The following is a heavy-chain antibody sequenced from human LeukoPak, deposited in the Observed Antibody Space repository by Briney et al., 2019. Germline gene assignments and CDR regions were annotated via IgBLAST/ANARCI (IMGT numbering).Heavy chain of an antibody. D-gene: IGHD6-19*01. V-gene: IGHV3-30*03. Sequence: GGSLRLSCAASGFTFSSYAMSWVRQAPGKGLEWVAVISYDGSNKYYADSVKGRFTISRDNSRNTLYLQMNSLRAEDTAVYYCARDRGWYHADSWGQGTLVTVSS. J-gene: IGHJ4*02. CDR3: ARDRGWYHADS. CDR2: ISYDGSNK. CDR1: GFTFSSYA.